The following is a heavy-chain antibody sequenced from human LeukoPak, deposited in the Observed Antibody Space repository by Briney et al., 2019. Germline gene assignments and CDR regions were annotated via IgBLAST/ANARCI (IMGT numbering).Heavy chain of an antibody. CDR2: INPSGGST. J-gene: IGHJ6*03. D-gene: IGHD3-16*01. CDR1: GYTFTSYY. CDR3: ARVAPLGYYMDV. Sequence: ASVKVSCKASGYTFTSYYMHWVRQAPGQGLEWMGIINPSGGSTSYAQKFQGRVTMTRDTSTSTAYMELRSLRSDDTAVYYCARVAPLGYYMDVWGKGTTVTVSS. V-gene: IGHV1-46*01.